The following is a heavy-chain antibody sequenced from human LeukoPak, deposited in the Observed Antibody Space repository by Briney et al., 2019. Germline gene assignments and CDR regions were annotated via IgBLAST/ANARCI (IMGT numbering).Heavy chain of an antibody. V-gene: IGHV3-30*03. J-gene: IGHJ5*02. CDR2: ISYDGSTK. Sequence: PGGSLRLSCAASGLTLSRYGMHWVRQAPGKGLEWVAVISYDGSTKNYADSVKGRFTISRDNSENTLYLQMSSLRVEDTAVYYCAGVPNVREGEWFGPWGQGTLVNVSS. D-gene: IGHD3-16*01. CDR3: AGVPNVREGEWFGP. CDR1: GLTLSRYG.